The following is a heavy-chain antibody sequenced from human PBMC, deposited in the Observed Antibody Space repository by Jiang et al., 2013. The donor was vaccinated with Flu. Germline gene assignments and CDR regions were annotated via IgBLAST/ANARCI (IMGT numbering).Heavy chain of an antibody. CDR2: TYYRSKWYN. J-gene: IGHJ4*02. Sequence: RGLEWLGRTYYRSKWYNDYAVSVKSRITINPDTSKNQFSLQLNSVTPEDTAVYYCAREWYYYDGSGYLETYYFDYWGPGNPGHRLL. CDR3: AREWYYYDGSGYLETYYFDY. V-gene: IGHV6-1*01. D-gene: IGHD3-22*01.